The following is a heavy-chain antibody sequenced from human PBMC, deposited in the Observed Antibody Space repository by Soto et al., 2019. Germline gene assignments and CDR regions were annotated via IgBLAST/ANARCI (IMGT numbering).Heavy chain of an antibody. D-gene: IGHD4-4*01. Sequence: SQTLSLTCAISGDSVSSNSAAWSWIRQSPSRGLERLGRTYYRSKWYNDYAVSVKSRITINPDTSKNQFSLQLNSVTPEDTAVYYCARDSYSNYVSWFPYYYYGMDVWGQGTTVTVSS. J-gene: IGHJ6*02. CDR1: GDSVSSNSAA. CDR3: ARDSYSNYVSWFPYYYYGMDV. V-gene: IGHV6-1*01. CDR2: TYYRSKWYN.